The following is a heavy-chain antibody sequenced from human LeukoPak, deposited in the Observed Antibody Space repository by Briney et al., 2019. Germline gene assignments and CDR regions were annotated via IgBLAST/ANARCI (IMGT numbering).Heavy chain of an antibody. Sequence: GGSLRLSCAASGFTFSDYYMSWIRQAPGKGLEWVSYISSSGSTIHYADSVKGRFTISRDNAKNSLYLQMNSLRAEDTAVYYCARGIYGSGSYFRYYYYYMDVWGKGTTVTISS. CDR2: ISSSGSTI. CDR3: ARGIYGSGSYFRYYYYYMDV. CDR1: GFTFSDYY. J-gene: IGHJ6*03. V-gene: IGHV3-11*01. D-gene: IGHD3-10*01.